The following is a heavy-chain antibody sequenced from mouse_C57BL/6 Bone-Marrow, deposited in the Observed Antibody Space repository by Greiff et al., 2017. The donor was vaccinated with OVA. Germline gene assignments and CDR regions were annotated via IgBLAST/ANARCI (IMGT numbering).Heavy chain of an antibody. CDR2: IDPSDSYT. J-gene: IGHJ2*01. V-gene: IGHV1-69*01. CDR1: DYTFTSYW. Sequence: QVQLQQPGAELVMPGASVKLSCKASDYTFTSYWMHWVKQRPGQGLEWIGEIDPSDSYTNYNQKFKGKSTLTVDKSSSTAYMQLSSLTSEDSAVYYCARRRTRYGSSYCYFDYWGQGTTLTVSS. D-gene: IGHD1-1*01. CDR3: ARRRTRYGSSYCYFDY.